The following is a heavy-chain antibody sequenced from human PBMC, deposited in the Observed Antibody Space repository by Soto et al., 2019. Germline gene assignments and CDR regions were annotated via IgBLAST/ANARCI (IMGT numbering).Heavy chain of an antibody. V-gene: IGHV3-9*01. CDR2: ISWNSGSI. CDR1: GFTFDDYA. D-gene: IGHD6-19*01. Sequence: GGSLRLSCAASGFTFDDYAMHWVRQAPGKGLEWVSGISWNSGSIGYADSVKGRFTISRDNAKNSLYLQMNSLRAEDTALYYCAKVSSSGWSREFDYWGQGTLVTVSS. J-gene: IGHJ4*02. CDR3: AKVSSSGWSREFDY.